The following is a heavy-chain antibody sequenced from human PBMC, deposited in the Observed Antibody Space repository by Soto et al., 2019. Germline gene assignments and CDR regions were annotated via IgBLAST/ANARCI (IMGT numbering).Heavy chain of an antibody. V-gene: IGHV3-30-3*01. D-gene: IGHD6-6*01. CDR2: ISYDGSNR. CDR3: ARVMIAARPSYYYYGMDV. J-gene: IGHJ6*02. CDR1: GFTFSSYA. Sequence: QVQLVESGGGVVQPGRSLRLSCAASGFTFSSYAMHWVRQAPGKGLEWVAVISYDGSNRYYADSVKGRFTISRDNSKNTLYLQMNSLRAEDTAVYYCARVMIAARPSYYYYGMDVWGQGTTVTVSS.